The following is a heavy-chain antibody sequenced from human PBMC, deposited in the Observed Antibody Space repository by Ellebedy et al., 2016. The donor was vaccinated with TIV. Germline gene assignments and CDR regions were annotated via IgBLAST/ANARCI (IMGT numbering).Heavy chain of an antibody. CDR2: INPAGGTT. Sequence: AASVKVSCKASGYTFTSHYIHWTRQAPGHGLEWMGIINPAGGTTYYAQNFQGRVTMTRDTSTSTVYMELNSLRSEDTAVYYCARDSRQWLEQYYFDYWGQGTLVTVSS. D-gene: IGHD6-19*01. J-gene: IGHJ4*02. CDR1: GYTFTSHY. CDR3: ARDSRQWLEQYYFDY. V-gene: IGHV1-46*01.